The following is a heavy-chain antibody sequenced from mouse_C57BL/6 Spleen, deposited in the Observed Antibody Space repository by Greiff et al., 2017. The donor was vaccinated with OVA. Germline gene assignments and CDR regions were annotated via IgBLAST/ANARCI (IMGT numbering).Heavy chain of an antibody. CDR3: ASFQTGGRDFDY. Sequence: EVQLVESGPELVKPGASVKISCKASGYSFTDYNMNWVKQSNGKSLEWIGVINPNYGTTSYNQKFKGKATLTVDQSSSTAYMQLNSLTSEDSAVYYCASFQTGGRDFDYWGQGTTLTVSS. CDR2: INPNYGTT. D-gene: IGHD4-1*01. V-gene: IGHV1-39*01. J-gene: IGHJ2*01. CDR1: GYSFTDYN.